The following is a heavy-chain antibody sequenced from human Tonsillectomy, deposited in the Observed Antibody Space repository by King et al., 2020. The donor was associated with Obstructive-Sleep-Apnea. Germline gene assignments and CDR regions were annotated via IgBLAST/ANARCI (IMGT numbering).Heavy chain of an antibody. CDR1: DGSISSGSYY. D-gene: IGHD2-2*01. J-gene: IGHJ4*02. CDR3: ARGCCSSTSCYVDY. Sequence: MQLQESGPGLVKPSQTLSLTCTVSDGSISSGSYYWSWIRQHPGKGLEWIGYIHYSGSTYYNPSLKSRVTISIDTSKNQFSLKLSSVTAADTVVYYCARGCCSSTSCYVDYWGQGTLVTVSS. V-gene: IGHV4-31*03. CDR2: IHYSGST.